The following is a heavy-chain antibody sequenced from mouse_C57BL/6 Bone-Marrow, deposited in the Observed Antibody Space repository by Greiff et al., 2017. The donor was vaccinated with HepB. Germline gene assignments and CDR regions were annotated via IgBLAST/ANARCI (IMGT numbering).Heavy chain of an antibody. D-gene: IGHD1-1*01. V-gene: IGHV1-18*01. J-gene: IGHJ1*03. CDR1: GYTFTDYN. CDR2: INPNNGGT. Sequence: EVQLQQSGPELVKPGASVKIPCKASGYTFTDYNMDWVKQSHGKSLEWIGDINPNNGGTIYNQKFKGKATLTVDKSSSTAYMELRSLTSEDTAVYYCARSGSFTTVVAPRYFDVWGTGTTVTVSS. CDR3: ARSGSFTTVVAPRYFDV.